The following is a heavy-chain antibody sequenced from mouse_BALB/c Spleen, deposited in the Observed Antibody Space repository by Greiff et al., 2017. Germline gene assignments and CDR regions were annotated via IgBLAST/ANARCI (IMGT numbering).Heavy chain of an antibody. CDR3: ARGDYGRDWFAY. D-gene: IGHD1-1*01. J-gene: IGHJ3*01. CDR1: GFAFSSYD. CDR2: ISDGGSYT. V-gene: IGHV5-9-2*01. Sequence: EVKVVESGGGLVKPGGSLKLSCAASGFAFSSYDMSWVRQTPEKRLEWVAYISDGGSYTYYPDSVKGRFTISRDNAKNNLYLQMSSLKSEDTAMYYCARGDYGRDWFAYWGQGTLVTVSA.